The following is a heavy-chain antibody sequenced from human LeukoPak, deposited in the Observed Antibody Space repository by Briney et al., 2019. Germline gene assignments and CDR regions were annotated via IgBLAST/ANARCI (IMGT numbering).Heavy chain of an antibody. CDR2: IYYSGST. D-gene: IGHD2-21*02. Sequence: SETLSLTCTVSGGSISSGDYYWSWIRQPPGKGLEWIGYIYYSGSTYYNPSLKSRVTISVDTSKNQFSLKLSSVTAADTAVYYCARDQSYYYFDYWGQGTLVTVSS. J-gene: IGHJ4*02. V-gene: IGHV4-30-4*01. CDR3: ARDQSYYYFDY. CDR1: GGSISSGDYY.